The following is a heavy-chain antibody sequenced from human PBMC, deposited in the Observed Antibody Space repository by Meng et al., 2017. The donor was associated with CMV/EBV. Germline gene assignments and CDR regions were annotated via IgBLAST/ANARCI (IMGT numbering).Heavy chain of an antibody. D-gene: IGHD2-2*01. CDR2: IYPGDSDT. CDR3: AREVVPAAMMNYFDY. J-gene: IGHJ4*02. CDR1: GYSLTSYW. V-gene: IGHV5-51*03. Sequence: GGSLRLSCKGSGYSLTSYWSGGVRQLPGNGLEWMGIIYPGDSDTRYSPSFHGQVTISADKSSSTAYLQWSSLKAPDTAMYYCAREVVPAAMMNYFDYWGQGTLVTVSS.